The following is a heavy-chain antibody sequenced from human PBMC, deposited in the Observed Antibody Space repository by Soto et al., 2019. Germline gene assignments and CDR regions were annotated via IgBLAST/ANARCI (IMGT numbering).Heavy chain of an antibody. J-gene: IGHJ6*02. CDR1: GSIFSSDG. Sequence: GCQRHSCAASGSIFSSDGMHCVRQAPGKGLEWVAVIWYDGSNKYYADSVKGRFTISRDNSKNTLYLQMNSLRAEDTAVYYCARDSSYYDSSGLNSNGYYYYGMDVWGQGPTVTSP. CDR2: IWYDGSNK. V-gene: IGHV3-33*01. D-gene: IGHD3-22*01. CDR3: ARDSSYYDSSGLNSNGYYYYGMDV.